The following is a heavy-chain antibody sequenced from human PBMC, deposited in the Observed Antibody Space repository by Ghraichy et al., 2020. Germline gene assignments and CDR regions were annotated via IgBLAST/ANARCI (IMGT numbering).Heavy chain of an antibody. CDR3: ARDKRIFASAMGGGEC. CDR1: GFTFPDYW. D-gene: IGHD2-15*01. J-gene: IGHJ4*02. Sequence: GESLNISCAASGFTFPDYWMSWARQAPGKGLEWVANLNQDASEKYYVDSVKGRFTISRDNAKNSLYLQMNSLRVEDTAIYYCARDKRIFASAMGGGECWGQGTLVTVSS. V-gene: IGHV3-7*01. CDR2: LNQDASEK.